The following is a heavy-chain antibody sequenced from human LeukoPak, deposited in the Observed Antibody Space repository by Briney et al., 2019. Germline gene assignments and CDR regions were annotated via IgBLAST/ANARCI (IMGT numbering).Heavy chain of an antibody. Sequence: GGSLRLSCAASGFSFSSYGMHWVRQAPGKGLEWVAIVSNDGSTKYYADSVKGRFTISRDNSKNTLYLQMDSLRAEDSAVYYCAKDEGNTALFTHYFDYWGQGTLVTVSS. CDR1: GFSFSSYG. D-gene: IGHD5-18*01. J-gene: IGHJ4*02. CDR3: AKDEGNTALFTHYFDY. CDR2: VSNDGSTK. V-gene: IGHV3-30*18.